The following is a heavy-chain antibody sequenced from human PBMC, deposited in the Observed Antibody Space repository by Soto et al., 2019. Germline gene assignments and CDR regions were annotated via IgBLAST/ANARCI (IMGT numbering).Heavy chain of an antibody. CDR3: SRDGTYCSGGSCYPHFDY. J-gene: IGHJ4*02. D-gene: IGHD2-15*01. Sequence: QVQLVESGGGVVQPGRSMRLSCAASGFTFSSYGMHWVRQAPGKGLEWVAVIWYDGSNKYYADSVKGRFPISRDTSKNTLYLQMNRLRAEDTAVYYCSRDGTYCSGGSCYPHFDYWGKGPMVTVSA. CDR2: IWYDGSNK. CDR1: GFTFSSYG. V-gene: IGHV3-33*01.